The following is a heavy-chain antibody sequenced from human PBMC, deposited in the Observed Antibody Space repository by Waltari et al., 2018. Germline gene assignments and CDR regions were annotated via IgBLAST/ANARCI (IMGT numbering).Heavy chain of an antibody. J-gene: IGHJ4*02. CDR1: GFIFLDHA. Sequence: EVQLVESGGGLVQPGRSLTLSCTASGFIFLDHAVSWVRQAPGKGLEWVGFIKSKAYGATTENAASVKGRFIISRDDSKSIAYLQMDSLKTEDTAVYYCARDRWYFDSWGQGTLVTVSS. V-gene: IGHV3-49*04. CDR3: ARDRWYFDS. CDR2: IKSKAYGATT. D-gene: IGHD2-15*01.